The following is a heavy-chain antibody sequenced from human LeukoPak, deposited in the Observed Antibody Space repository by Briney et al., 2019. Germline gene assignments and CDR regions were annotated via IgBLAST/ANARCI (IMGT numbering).Heavy chain of an antibody. CDR3: APSPNWPTFCLAY. J-gene: IGHJ4*02. D-gene: IGHD7-27*01. Sequence: ASVKFSCKAYGYTFTDYNMHWVRQAPGQGLEWMGWINPKSGVTNYVQKFQGRVTMTRDTSINTAYMDLSRLRSDDTAVYYCAPSPNWPTFCLAYWGQGTLVTVSS. V-gene: IGHV1-2*02. CDR2: INPKSGVT. CDR1: GYTFTDYN.